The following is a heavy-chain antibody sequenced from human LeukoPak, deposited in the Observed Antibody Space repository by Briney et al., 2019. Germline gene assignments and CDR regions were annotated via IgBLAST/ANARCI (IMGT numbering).Heavy chain of an antibody. J-gene: IGHJ5*02. D-gene: IGHD2-21*02. V-gene: IGHV1-46*01. CDR1: GYTFTSYY. Sequence: ASVKVSCKASGYTFTSYYMHWVRQAPGQGLEWMGIINPSGGSTSYAQKFQGRVIMTRDTSTSTVYMELSSLRSEDTAVYYCARRYCGGDCSPRGLNWFDPWGQGTLVTVSS. CDR3: ARRYCGGDCSPRGLNWFDP. CDR2: INPSGGST.